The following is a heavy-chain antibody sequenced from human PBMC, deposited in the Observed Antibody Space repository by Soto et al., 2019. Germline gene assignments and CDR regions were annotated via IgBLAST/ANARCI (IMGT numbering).Heavy chain of an antibody. CDR1: GFSFSSYS. CDR2: ISSDSLGT. Sequence: PGGSLRLSCRASGFSFSSYSIDWVRQAPGKSLEWIAYISSDSLGTYYAASVRGRFTVSRENVKNEVYLQMASLRGEDTGVYYWARHRRGGLEPHFDYWGPGTLVTVSS. D-gene: IGHD3-3*01. CDR3: ARHRRGGLEPHFDY. J-gene: IGHJ4*02. V-gene: IGHV3-48*01.